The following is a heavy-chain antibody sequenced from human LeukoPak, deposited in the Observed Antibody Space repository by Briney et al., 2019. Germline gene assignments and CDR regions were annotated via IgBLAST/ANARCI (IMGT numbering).Heavy chain of an antibody. CDR3: ARDGYCSGGSCYHHFDY. CDR1: GYTFTSYA. CDR2: INAGNGNT. V-gene: IGHV1-3*01. J-gene: IGHJ4*02. D-gene: IGHD2-15*01. Sequence: ASVKVSCKASGYTFTSYAMHWVRQAPGQRLEWMGWINAGNGNTKYSQKFQGRVTITRDTSASTAYMELSSLRSEDTAVYYCARDGYCSGGSCYHHFDYWGQGTLVTVSS.